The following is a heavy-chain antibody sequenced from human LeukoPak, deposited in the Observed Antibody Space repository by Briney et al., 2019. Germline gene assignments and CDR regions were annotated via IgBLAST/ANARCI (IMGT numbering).Heavy chain of an antibody. CDR3: ARGRIVVVPAATNYDY. V-gene: IGHV4-4*02. CDR2: INHSGST. Sequence: PSETLSLTCAVSGGSISSSNWWSWIRQPPGKGLEWIGEINHSGSTNYNPSLKSRVTISVDTSKNQFSLKLSSVTAADTAVYYCARGRIVVVPAATNYDYWGQGTLVTVSS. CDR1: GGSISSSNW. D-gene: IGHD2-2*01. J-gene: IGHJ4*02.